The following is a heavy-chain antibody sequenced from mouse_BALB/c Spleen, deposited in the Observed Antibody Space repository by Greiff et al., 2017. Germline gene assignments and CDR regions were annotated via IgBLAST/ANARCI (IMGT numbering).Heavy chain of an antibody. D-gene: IGHD4-1*01. CDR3: ARRGGTGGVDY. Sequence: EVMLVESGGGLVKLGGSLKLSCAASGFTFRSYYMSWVRQTPEKRLELVAAINSNGGSTYYPDTVKGRFTISRDNAKNTLYLQMSSLKSEDTALYYCARRGGTGGVDYWGQGTTLTVSS. V-gene: IGHV5-6-2*01. CDR1: GFTFRSYY. J-gene: IGHJ2*01. CDR2: INSNGGST.